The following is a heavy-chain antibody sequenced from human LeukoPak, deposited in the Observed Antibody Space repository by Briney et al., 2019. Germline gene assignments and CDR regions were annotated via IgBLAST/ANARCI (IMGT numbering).Heavy chain of an antibody. CDR1: GSIFTSYW. V-gene: IGHV5-10-1*01. CDR2: INPSNSYT. CDR3: ARGGWLDDY. Sequence: GASLQISCKGSGSIFTSYWISWVRQMPGKGLEWMGRINPSNSYTNYNPSFQGHVTFSVDKSIATAYLQWTTLKASDIAMYYCARGGWLDDYWGQGTLVTVSS. D-gene: IGHD6-19*01. J-gene: IGHJ4*02.